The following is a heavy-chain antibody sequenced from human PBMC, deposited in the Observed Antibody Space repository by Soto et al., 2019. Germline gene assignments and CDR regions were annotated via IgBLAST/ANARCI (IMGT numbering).Heavy chain of an antibody. Sequence: EVQLVESGGGLVKPGESLRLSCAASGFTFTYAWLNWVRQVPGKGLEWVGRIKGKTDGGTTDYAAPVKGRFNISRDDSKNTLHLQMNNLKTEDKAVYYCTTDDHNNSYYWYTMDVWGRGTTVTVSS. CDR2: IKGKTDGGTT. J-gene: IGHJ6*02. CDR1: GFTFTYAW. CDR3: TTDDHNNSYYWYTMDV. D-gene: IGHD4-4*01. V-gene: IGHV3-15*07.